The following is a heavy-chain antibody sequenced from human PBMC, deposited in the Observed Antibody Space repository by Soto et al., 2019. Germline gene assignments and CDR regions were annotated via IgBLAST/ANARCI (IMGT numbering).Heavy chain of an antibody. V-gene: IGHV3-30-3*01. D-gene: IGHD2-2*01. CDR1: GFTFSFYW. CDR2: ISYDGSNK. Sequence: GGSLRLSCAASGFTFSFYWMSWVRQAPGKGLEWVAVISYDGSNKYYADSVKGRFTISRDNSKNTLYLQMNSLRAEDTAVYYCARGLVPPRPSYYYYGMDVWGQGTTVTVSS. CDR3: ARGLVPPRPSYYYYGMDV. J-gene: IGHJ6*02.